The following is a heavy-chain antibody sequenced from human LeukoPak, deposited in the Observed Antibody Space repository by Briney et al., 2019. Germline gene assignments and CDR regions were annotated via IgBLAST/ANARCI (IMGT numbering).Heavy chain of an antibody. CDR2: IYHGGNT. V-gene: IGHV4-38-2*01. CDR1: GYSISSGYY. Sequence: SETLSLTCAVSGYSISSGYYWGWVRQPPGKRLEWIGSIYHGGNTIYNPSLKSRVTMSVDTPKNQFSLSLSSVTAADTAVYRCAFHVERTMAANNYFDPWGQGILVTVSS. J-gene: IGHJ5*02. D-gene: IGHD5-18*01. CDR3: AFHVERTMAANNYFDP.